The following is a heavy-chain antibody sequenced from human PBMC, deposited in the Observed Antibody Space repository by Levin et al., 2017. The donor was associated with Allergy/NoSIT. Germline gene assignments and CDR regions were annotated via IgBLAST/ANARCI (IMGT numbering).Heavy chain of an antibody. CDR3: ARKGVGSGFDPHFDY. CDR2: ISSSASTI. D-gene: IGHD3-22*01. CDR1: GFTFSDYY. J-gene: IGHJ4*02. Sequence: GGSLRLSCAASGFTFSDYYMSWIRQAPGKGLEWVSYISSSASTIYYADSVKGRFTISRDNAKNSLYLQMNSLRAEDTAMYYCARKGVGSGFDPHFDYWGQGTLVTVSS. V-gene: IGHV3-11*01.